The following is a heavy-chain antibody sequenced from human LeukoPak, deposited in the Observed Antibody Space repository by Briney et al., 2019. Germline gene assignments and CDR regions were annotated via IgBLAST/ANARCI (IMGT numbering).Heavy chain of an antibody. CDR2: IGTAGDT. J-gene: IGHJ4*02. Sequence: GGSLRLSCAASGITFSSYDMHWVRQTTGKGLEWVSAIGTAGDTYYPGSVRGRFTISRENAKNSLYLQMNSLRAGDTAVYYCARGDSSGYQRNTKLDYWGQGTLVTVSS. CDR3: ARGDSSGYQRNTKLDY. D-gene: IGHD3-22*01. CDR1: GITFSSYD. V-gene: IGHV3-13*01.